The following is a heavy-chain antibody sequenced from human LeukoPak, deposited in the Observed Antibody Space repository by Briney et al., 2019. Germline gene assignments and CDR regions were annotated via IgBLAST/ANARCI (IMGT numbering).Heavy chain of an antibody. V-gene: IGHV5-51*01. CDR2: IYPGDSDT. J-gene: IGHJ4*02. CDR3: ARLLLRGYSNSPFDY. D-gene: IGHD4-11*01. Sequence: GESLKISCKGSGYSFTSYWIGWVRQMPGKGLEWMGIIYPGDSDTRYSPSFQGQVTISADKSISTAYLQWSSLKASDTAMYYCARLLLRGYSNSPFDYWGQGTLVTVSS. CDR1: GYSFTSYW.